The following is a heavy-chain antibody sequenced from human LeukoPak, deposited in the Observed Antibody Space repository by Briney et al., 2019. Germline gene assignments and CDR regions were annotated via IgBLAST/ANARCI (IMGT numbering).Heavy chain of an antibody. J-gene: IGHJ6*02. D-gene: IGHD3-10*01. V-gene: IGHV1-69*04. CDR3: AKEPYHITMVGFSGMDV. CDR1: GGTFSSYA. Sequence: GASLTLSCTASGGTFSSYAISWVRQAPGQGLEWIGKIIPILGITNYAQKYQGRVTSTANKSTSTAYMELSSLRSEDTAVYYGAKEPYHITMVGFSGMDVWGQGTTVTVSS. CDR2: IIPILGIT.